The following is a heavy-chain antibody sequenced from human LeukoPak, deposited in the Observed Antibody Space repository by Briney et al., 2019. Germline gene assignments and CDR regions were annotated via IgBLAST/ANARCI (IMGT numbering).Heavy chain of an antibody. CDR1: GFTFSSYA. CDR3: ARPGASSLHFDY. D-gene: IGHD2-15*01. CDR2: ISYDGSNK. J-gene: IGHJ4*02. V-gene: IGHV3-30-3*01. Sequence: PGGSLRLSCAASGFTFSSYAMHWVRQAPGKGLEWVAVISYDGSNKYYADSVKGRFTISRDNSKNTLHLQMNSLRAEDTAVYYCARPGASSLHFDYWGQGTLVTVSS.